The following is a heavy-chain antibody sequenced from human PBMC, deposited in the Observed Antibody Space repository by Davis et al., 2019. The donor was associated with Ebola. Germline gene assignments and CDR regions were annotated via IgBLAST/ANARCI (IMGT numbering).Heavy chain of an antibody. D-gene: IGHD2-2*01. J-gene: IGHJ4*02. CDR2: ISGSGGST. CDR3: ARGSGKDIVVVPAAFDY. CDR1: GFTFSSYA. V-gene: IGHV3-23*01. Sequence: PGGSLRLSCAASGFTFSSYAMSWVRQAPGKGLEWVSAISGSGGSTYYADSVKGRFTISRDNSKNTLYLQMNSLRAEDTAVYYCARGSGKDIVVVPAAFDYWGQGTLVTVSS.